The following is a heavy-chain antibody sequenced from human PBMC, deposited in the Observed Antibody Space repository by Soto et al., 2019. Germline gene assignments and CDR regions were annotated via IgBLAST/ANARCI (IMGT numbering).Heavy chain of an antibody. D-gene: IGHD3-22*01. J-gene: IGHJ4*02. CDR1: GFTFSSYG. V-gene: IGHV3-30*18. CDR3: AKLGGQSLYYYDSSGEARGFDY. CDR2: ISYDGSNK. Sequence: GSLRLSCAASGFTFSSYGMHWVRQAPGKGLEWVAVISYDGSNKYYADSVKGRFTISSDNSKNTLYLQMNSLRAEDTAVYYCAKLGGQSLYYYDSSGEARGFDYWGQGTLVTVSS.